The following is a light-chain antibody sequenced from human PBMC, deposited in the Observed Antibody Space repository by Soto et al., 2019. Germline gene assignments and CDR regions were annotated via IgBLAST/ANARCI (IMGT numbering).Light chain of an antibody. Sequence: DVVMTQSPLSLPVTFGQPASISCRSSQSLVYSDGNTYLNWFHQRPGQSPRRLIYKVSNRDSGVPDRFSGSGSGTNFTLKISRVEAEDVGVYYCMQGTYWPRLTFGGGTKVEIK. CDR1: QSLVYSDGNTY. J-gene: IGKJ4*01. V-gene: IGKV2-30*01. CDR2: KVS. CDR3: MQGTYWPRLT.